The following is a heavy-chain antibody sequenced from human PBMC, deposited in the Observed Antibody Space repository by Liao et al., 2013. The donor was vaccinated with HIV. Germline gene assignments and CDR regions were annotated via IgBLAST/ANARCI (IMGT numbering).Heavy chain of an antibody. CDR3: ARGGTSVTTSGYFDL. V-gene: IGHV4-59*11. Sequence: QVQLQESGPGLVKPSETLSLTCTVSGDSLSDHYWIWIRQPPGKRMEWIGFVFYSGTTNYNPSLRSRLTISVDMSKNQFSLRLTSVTPADTAIYYCARGGTSVTTSGYFDLWGQGTLVTVSS. CDR2: VFYSGTT. CDR1: GDSLSDHY. J-gene: IGHJ4*02. D-gene: IGHD4-17*01.